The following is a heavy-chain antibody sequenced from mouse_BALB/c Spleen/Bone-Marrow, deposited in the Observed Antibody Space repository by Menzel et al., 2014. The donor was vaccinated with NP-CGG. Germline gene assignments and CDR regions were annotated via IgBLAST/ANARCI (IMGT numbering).Heavy chain of an antibody. CDR3: TREGAY. J-gene: IGHJ3*01. CDR2: INHSNGYT. CDR1: GYTFTSYY. V-gene: IGHV1S81*02. Sequence: QVHVKQPGAELVKPGASVKLSCKASGYTFTSYYMYWVKQRPGQGLEWIGEINHSNGYTNFNEKFKSKATLTVDKSSSTAYMQLSSLTSEDSAVYYCTREGAYWGQGTLVTVSA.